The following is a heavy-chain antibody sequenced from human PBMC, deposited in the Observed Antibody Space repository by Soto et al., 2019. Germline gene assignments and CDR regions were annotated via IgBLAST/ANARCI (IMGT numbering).Heavy chain of an antibody. CDR1: GGSIISSNW. Sequence: AETLSLTCAVSGGSIISSNWWSWVRQPPGKGLEWIGEIYHSGSTNYNPSLKSRVTISVDKSKNQFSLKLSSVTAADTAVYYCARERCGGDCYSVDYFDYWGQGTLVTVSS. V-gene: IGHV4-4*02. J-gene: IGHJ4*02. D-gene: IGHD2-21*02. CDR2: IYHSGST. CDR3: ARERCGGDCYSVDYFDY.